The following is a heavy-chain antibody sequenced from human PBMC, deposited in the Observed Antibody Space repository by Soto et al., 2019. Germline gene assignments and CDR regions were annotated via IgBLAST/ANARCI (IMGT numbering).Heavy chain of an antibody. CDR2: IKEDGSEK. V-gene: IGHV3-7*01. J-gene: IGHJ4*02. CDR1: GFTFSNYW. CDR3: ARDPVDFDY. Sequence: EVQLVESGGGLVQPGGSLRLSCAASGFTFSNYWMTWVRQAPGKGLEWVANIKEDGSEKYYVESVKGRFTISRDNARNSLYLQMNSRRAEDTAVYYCARDPVDFDYWGQGTLVTVSS.